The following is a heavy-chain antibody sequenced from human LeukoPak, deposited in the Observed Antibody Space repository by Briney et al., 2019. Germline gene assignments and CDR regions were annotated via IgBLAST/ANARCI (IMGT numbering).Heavy chain of an antibody. D-gene: IGHD2-21*02. V-gene: IGHV3-66*01. CDR1: GFTVSSNY. CDR2: IYSGGST. J-gene: IGHJ3*02. Sequence: GGSLRLSCAASGFTVSSNYMSWVRQAPGKGLEWVSVIYSGGSTYYADSVKGRFTISRDNSKNTLYLQMGSLRAEDMAVYYCARAKGRLLSAFDIWGHGTMVTVSS. CDR3: ARAKGRLLSAFDI.